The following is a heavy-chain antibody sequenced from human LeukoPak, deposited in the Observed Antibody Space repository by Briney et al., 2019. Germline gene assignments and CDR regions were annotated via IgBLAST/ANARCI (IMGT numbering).Heavy chain of an antibody. Sequence: SQTLSLTCGISGDRVSSNKAIWHWIRQSPSRGLEWLGRTYYRSKWYNDYAGIVKGRLTINPDTSKNQFSLQLNSVTPEDTAVYYCAGRIIADGIDAFPTCRQGRRVTVSS. CDR1: GDRVSSNKAI. CDR2: TYYRSKWYN. J-gene: IGHJ3*02. V-gene: IGHV6-1*01. D-gene: IGHD6-13*01. CDR3: AGRIIADGIDAFPT.